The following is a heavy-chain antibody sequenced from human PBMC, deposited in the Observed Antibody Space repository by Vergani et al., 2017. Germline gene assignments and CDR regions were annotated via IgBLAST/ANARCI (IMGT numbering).Heavy chain of an antibody. V-gene: IGHV3-30*03. CDR3: ARDSSGWGYYYYCYCMDV. Sequence: QVQLVESGGGVVQPGRSLRLSCAASGFTFSSYGMHWVRQAPGKGLEWVAVISYDGSNKYYADSVKGRFTISRDNSKNTLYLQMNSLRAEDTAVYYCARDSSGWGYYYYCYCMDVWGQGTTVTVSS. CDR2: ISYDGSNK. J-gene: IGHJ6*02. CDR1: GFTFSSYG. D-gene: IGHD6-19*01.